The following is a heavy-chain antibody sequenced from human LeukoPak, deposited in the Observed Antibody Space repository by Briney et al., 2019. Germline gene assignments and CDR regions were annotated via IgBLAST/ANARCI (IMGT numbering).Heavy chain of an antibody. V-gene: IGHV4-39*07. Sequence: PSETLSLTRTVSGGSISSSNYFWGWIRQSPGKGLEWIGTIYYSGTTYYNPSLKSRVTISVDKSKNQFSLKLSSVTAADTAVYYCARGFLGDYYGSGSYYVFDYWGQGTLVTVSS. J-gene: IGHJ4*02. CDR1: GGSISSSNYF. CDR2: IYYSGTT. CDR3: ARGFLGDYYGSGSYYVFDY. D-gene: IGHD3-10*01.